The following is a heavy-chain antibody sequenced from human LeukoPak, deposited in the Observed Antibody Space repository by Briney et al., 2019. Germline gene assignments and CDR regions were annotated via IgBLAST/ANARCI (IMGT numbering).Heavy chain of an antibody. D-gene: IGHD2-2*02. CDR3: ARYCSSTSCHNWYFDL. Sequence: ASLKVSCKASGYTFTSYGISWVRQAPGQGLEWMGWISAYNGNTNYAQKLQGRVTMTTDTSTSTAYMELRSLRSDDTAVYYCARYCSSTSCHNWYFDLWGRGTLVTVSS. J-gene: IGHJ2*01. V-gene: IGHV1-18*01. CDR2: ISAYNGNT. CDR1: GYTFTSYG.